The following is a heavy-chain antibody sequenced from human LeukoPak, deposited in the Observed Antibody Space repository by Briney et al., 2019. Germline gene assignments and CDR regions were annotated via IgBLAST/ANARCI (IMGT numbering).Heavy chain of an antibody. D-gene: IGHD4-17*01. CDR1: GFTFSTYA. Sequence: GGSLRLSCAASGFTFSTYAMSWVRQAPGKGLEWVSTLSSNGGTSYYADSVKGRFTISRDNSKNTLYLQMNSLRAEDTAVYYCAKDTVTTFDFDYWGQGTLVTVSS. CDR3: AKDTVTTFDFDY. CDR2: LSSNGGTS. V-gene: IGHV3-23*01. J-gene: IGHJ4*02.